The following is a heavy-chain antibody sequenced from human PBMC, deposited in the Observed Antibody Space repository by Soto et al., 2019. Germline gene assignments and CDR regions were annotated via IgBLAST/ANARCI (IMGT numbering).Heavy chain of an antibody. CDR2: IKQDGSEK. CDR3: ANGLYCSGGSCYPDAFDI. J-gene: IGHJ3*02. V-gene: IGHV3-7*01. Sequence: EVQLVESGGGLVQPGGSLRLSCAASGFTFSSYWMSWVRQAPGKGLEWGANIKQDGSEKYYVDSVKGRFTISRDNAKNSLYLQMNSLRAEDTAVYYCANGLYCSGGSCYPDAFDIWGQGTMVTVSS. CDR1: GFTFSSYW. D-gene: IGHD2-15*01.